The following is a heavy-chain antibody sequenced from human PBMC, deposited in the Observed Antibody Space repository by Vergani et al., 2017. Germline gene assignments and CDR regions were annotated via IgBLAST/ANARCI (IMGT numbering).Heavy chain of an antibody. Sequence: QVQLQESGPGLVKPSQTLSLTCTVSGGSISSGGYYWSWIRQHPGKGLEWIGYIYYSGSTYYNPSLKSRVTISVDTSKNQFSLKLSSVTAADTAVYYCARLNPPYYFFWSGLTWFDPWGQGTLVTVSS. D-gene: IGHD3-3*01. J-gene: IGHJ5*02. CDR2: IYYSGST. CDR3: ARLNPPYYFFWSGLTWFDP. V-gene: IGHV4-31*03. CDR1: GGSISSGGYY.